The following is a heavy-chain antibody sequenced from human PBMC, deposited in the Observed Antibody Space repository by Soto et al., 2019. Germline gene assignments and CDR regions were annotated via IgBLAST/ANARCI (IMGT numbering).Heavy chain of an antibody. CDR2: INHSGST. V-gene: IGHV4-4*02. D-gene: IGHD3-22*01. CDR1: GGSISSSNS. Sequence: SETLSVNCAVSGGSISSSNSWSWIRQPPGKGLEWIGEINHSGSTNYNPSLKSRVTISVDTSKNQFSLKLSSVTAADTVVYYCARAYDDTSGYSLDPWGQGTLVTVSS. J-gene: IGHJ5*02. CDR3: ARAYDDTSGYSLDP.